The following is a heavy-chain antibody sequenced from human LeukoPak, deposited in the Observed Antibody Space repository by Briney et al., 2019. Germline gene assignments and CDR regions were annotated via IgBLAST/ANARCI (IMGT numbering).Heavy chain of an antibody. CDR3: AKSRRGGFDY. D-gene: IGHD3-10*01. CDR1: GFTFDDYA. V-gene: IGHV3-9*01. Sequence: TGGSLRPSCAASGFTFDDYAMHSVRQAPGKGLEWVSGISWNSGSIGYADSVKGRFTISRDNAKNFLYLQMNSLRAEDTALYYCAKSRRGGFDYWGQGTLVTVSS. CDR2: ISWNSGSI. J-gene: IGHJ4*02.